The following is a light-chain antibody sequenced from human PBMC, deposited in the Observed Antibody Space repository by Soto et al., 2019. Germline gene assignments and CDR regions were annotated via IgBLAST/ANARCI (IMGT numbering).Light chain of an antibody. V-gene: IGKV4-1*01. CDR2: WAS. CDR1: QSVLYTSNNKNY. Sequence: DIVMTQSPDSLAVSLGERATINCKSSQSVLYTSNNKNYLSWYQQKPGQPPKLLIYWASTRESGVPDRFSGSGSGTDFTLTISSLQSEDSAVYYCQHYLNWSYTFGQGPRWIS. J-gene: IGKJ2*01. CDR3: QHYLNWSYT.